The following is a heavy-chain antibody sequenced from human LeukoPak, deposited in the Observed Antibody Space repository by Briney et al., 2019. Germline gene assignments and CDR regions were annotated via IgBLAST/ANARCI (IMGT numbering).Heavy chain of an antibody. D-gene: IGHD1-7*01. V-gene: IGHV3-53*01. CDR3: ARDRDWNSGFDY. Sequence: GGSLRLSCAASGFTVSSNYMSWVRQAPGKGLEWVSVIYSGGSTYYADSVKGRFTISRDNARNSLYLQMNSLRAEDTAVYYCARDRDWNSGFDYWGQGTLVTVSS. CDR2: IYSGGST. J-gene: IGHJ4*02. CDR1: GFTVSSNY.